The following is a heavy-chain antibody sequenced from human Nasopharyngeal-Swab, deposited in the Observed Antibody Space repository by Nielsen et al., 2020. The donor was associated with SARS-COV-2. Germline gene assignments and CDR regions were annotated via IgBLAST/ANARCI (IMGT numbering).Heavy chain of an antibody. CDR3: AREMATRNFDY. J-gene: IGHJ4*02. V-gene: IGHV3-21*01. D-gene: IGHD5-24*01. CDR2: ISSSSSYI. Sequence: VRQAPGKGLEWVSSISSSSSYIYYADSVKGRFTISRDNAKNSLYLQMNSLRAEDTAVYYCAREMATRNFDYWGQGTLVTVSS.